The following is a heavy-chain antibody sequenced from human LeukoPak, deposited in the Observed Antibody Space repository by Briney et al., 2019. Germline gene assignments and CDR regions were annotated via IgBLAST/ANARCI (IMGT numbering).Heavy chain of an antibody. J-gene: IGHJ4*02. CDR3: ARSDSIGSVDY. D-gene: IGHD2-21*01. CDR1: GFAFIIYW. Sequence: GGSLRLYCAASGFAFIIYWMSWVRQAPGKGLEWVANINHHGSDKWYVDSVKGRFTIARDNTDNSLSLQMNSLRVEDTAVYYCARSDSIGSVDYWGQGTLITVSS. V-gene: IGHV3-7*01. CDR2: INHHGSDK.